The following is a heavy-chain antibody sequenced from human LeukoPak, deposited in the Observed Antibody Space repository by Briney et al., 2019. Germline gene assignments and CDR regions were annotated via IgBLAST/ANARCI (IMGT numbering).Heavy chain of an antibody. CDR2: ISGSGGST. CDR3: AKDISYYYGSGSYYPQIPPDY. D-gene: IGHD3-10*01. Sequence: GGSLRLSCAASGFTFSSYAMSWVRQAPGKGLEWVSAISGSGGSTYYADSVKGRFTISRDNSKNTLYLQMNSLRAEDTAVYYCAKDISYYYGSGSYYPQIPPDYWGQGTLVTVSS. J-gene: IGHJ4*02. CDR1: GFTFSSYA. V-gene: IGHV3-23*01.